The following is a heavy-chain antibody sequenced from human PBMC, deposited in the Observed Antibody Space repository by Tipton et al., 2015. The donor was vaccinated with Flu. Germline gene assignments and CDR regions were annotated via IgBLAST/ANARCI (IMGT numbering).Heavy chain of an antibody. CDR2: TYYRSKWYN. CDR3: ARDPNYSSGWYGGTGDYYYYGMDV. J-gene: IGHJ6*02. CDR1: GDSVSSNSAA. V-gene: IGHV6-1*01. Sequence: TLSLTCAISGDSVSSNSAAWNWIRQSPSRGLEWLGRTYYRSKWYNDYAVSVKSRITINPDTSKNQFPLQLNSVTPEDTAVYYCARDPNYSSGWYGGTGDYYYYGMDVWGQGTTVTVSS. D-gene: IGHD6-13*01.